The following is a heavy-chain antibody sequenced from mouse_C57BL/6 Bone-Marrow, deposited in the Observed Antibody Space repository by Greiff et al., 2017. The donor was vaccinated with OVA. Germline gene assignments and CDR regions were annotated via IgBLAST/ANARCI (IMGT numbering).Heavy chain of an antibody. CDR3: TTFGSSLDWYFDV. V-gene: IGHV14-4*01. CDR2: IDPENGDT. CDR1: GFNIKDDY. J-gene: IGHJ1*03. D-gene: IGHD1-1*01. Sequence: EVQLQQSGAELVRPGASVKLSCTASGFNIKDDYMHWVKQRPEQGLEWIGWIDPENGDTDYASKFQGKATLTADTSSNTAYLQLSSLTSEDTAVYYCTTFGSSLDWYFDVWGTGTTVTVSS.